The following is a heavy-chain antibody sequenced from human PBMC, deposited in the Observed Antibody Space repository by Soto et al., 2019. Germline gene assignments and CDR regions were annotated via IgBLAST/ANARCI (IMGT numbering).Heavy chain of an antibody. V-gene: IGHV3-21*01. CDR1: GFTFNSYT. CDR2: ITTSSAYI. D-gene: IGHD6-13*01. J-gene: IGHJ5*01. CDR3: AGDSSSSWFAY. Sequence: EVQLVESGGGLVKPGGPLRLSCAASGFTFNSYTMNWVRQAPGKGLEWVSSITTSSAYIYYADSVKGRFTISRDNAKNSLYLQLNSLRAEDTAVYYCAGDSSSSWFAYWGQGTLVTVSS.